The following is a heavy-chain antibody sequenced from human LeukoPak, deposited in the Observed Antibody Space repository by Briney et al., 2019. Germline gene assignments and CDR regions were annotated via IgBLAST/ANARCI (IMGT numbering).Heavy chain of an antibody. J-gene: IGHJ3*02. Sequence: GGSLRLSCAASGFTFSSYAMSWVRQAPGKGLEWVSTVSGSGGSTYYADSVKGRFTISRDNSNNTLYLQMSSLRAADTAVYYCAKPLLALEDAFDIWGQGTMVTVSS. CDR2: VSGSGGST. V-gene: IGHV3-23*01. CDR1: GFTFSSYA. CDR3: AKPLLALEDAFDI. D-gene: IGHD2-15*01.